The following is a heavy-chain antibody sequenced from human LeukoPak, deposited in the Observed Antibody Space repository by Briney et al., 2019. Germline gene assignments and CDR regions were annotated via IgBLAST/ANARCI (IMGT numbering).Heavy chain of an antibody. J-gene: IGHJ4*02. D-gene: IGHD2-15*01. CDR2: INGYNGDI. Sequence: EASVKVSCKASGYSFTNYGFYWVRQAPGQGLEWMGWINGYNGDIKYAQKLQGRVTMTTDTSTNTAYMELTSLRSDDTAVYYCARPRYCGGGTCYSSFDYWGQGTLVTVSS. CDR3: ARPRYCGGGTCYSSFDY. V-gene: IGHV1-18*01. CDR1: GYSFTNYG.